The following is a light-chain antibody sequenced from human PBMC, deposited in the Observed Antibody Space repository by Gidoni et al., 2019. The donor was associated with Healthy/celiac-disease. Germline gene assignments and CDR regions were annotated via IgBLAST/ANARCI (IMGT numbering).Light chain of an antibody. CDR1: QSISSY. CDR2: AAS. Sequence: DLQITPAPSSLSASVGDRVTITCRASQSISSYLNWYQQKPGKAPKLLIYAASSLQSGVPSRFSGSGSGTDFTLTISSLQPEDFATYYCQQSYSTPITFGQGTRLEIK. CDR3: QQSYSTPIT. J-gene: IGKJ5*01. V-gene: IGKV1-39*01.